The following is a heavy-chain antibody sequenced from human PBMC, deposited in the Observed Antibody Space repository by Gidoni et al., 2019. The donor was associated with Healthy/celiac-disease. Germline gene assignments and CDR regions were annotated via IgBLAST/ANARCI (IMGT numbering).Heavy chain of an antibody. J-gene: IGHJ6*02. V-gene: IGHV1-18*01. Sequence: QVQLVQSGAEVKKPGASVKVSCKASGYTFTSYRISWVLQAPGQGLEWMGWISAYNGNTKYEKKLKGRVTMTTDTSTSKAYMELRRLRSDDTAVYYCARDRRDTAMVREEEFYYYYGMDVWGQGTTVTVSS. CDR3: ARDRRDTAMVREEEFYYYYGMDV. CDR2: ISAYNGNT. CDR1: GYTFTSYR. D-gene: IGHD5-18*01.